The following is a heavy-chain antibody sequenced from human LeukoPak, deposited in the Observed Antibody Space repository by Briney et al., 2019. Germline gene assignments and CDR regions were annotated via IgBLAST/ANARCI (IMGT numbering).Heavy chain of an antibody. CDR2: INHSGST. J-gene: IGHJ5*02. CDR1: GGSFNGYY. D-gene: IGHD2-2*01. Sequence: SETLSLTCAVYGGSFNGYYWIWIRQPPGKGLEWIGEINHSGSTNYNPSLESRVTISVDTSKNQFSLKLSSVTAADTAVYYCARDRRSTSLRGIDPWGQGTLVTVSS. V-gene: IGHV4-34*01. CDR3: ARDRRSTSLRGIDP.